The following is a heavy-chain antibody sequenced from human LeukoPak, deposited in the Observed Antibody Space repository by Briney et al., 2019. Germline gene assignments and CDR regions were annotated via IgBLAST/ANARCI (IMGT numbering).Heavy chain of an antibody. Sequence: GGSLRLSCAASGFTFSSYGMHWVRQAPGKGLEWVAFIRYDGSNKYYADSVKGRFTISRDNSKNTLHLQMNSVRAEDTAIYYCARGDKQLLFNRNKGGFDPWGQGTLVAVSS. V-gene: IGHV3-30*02. CDR3: ARGDKQLLFNRNKGGFDP. CDR2: IRYDGSNK. J-gene: IGHJ5*02. CDR1: GFTFSSYG. D-gene: IGHD2-2*01.